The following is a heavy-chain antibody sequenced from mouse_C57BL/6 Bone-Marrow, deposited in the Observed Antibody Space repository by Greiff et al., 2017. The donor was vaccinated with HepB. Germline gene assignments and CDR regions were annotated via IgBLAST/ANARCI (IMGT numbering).Heavy chain of an antibody. CDR3: IYGSSLYWYFDV. Sequence: EVKVEESGTVLARPGASVKMSCKTSGYTFTSYWMHWVKQRPGQGLEWIGAIYPGNSDTSYNQKFKGKAKLTAVTSASTAYMELSSLTNEDSAVYYCIYGSSLYWYFDVWGTGTTVTVSS. V-gene: IGHV1-5*01. J-gene: IGHJ1*03. CDR1: GYTFTSYW. D-gene: IGHD1-1*01. CDR2: IYPGNSDT.